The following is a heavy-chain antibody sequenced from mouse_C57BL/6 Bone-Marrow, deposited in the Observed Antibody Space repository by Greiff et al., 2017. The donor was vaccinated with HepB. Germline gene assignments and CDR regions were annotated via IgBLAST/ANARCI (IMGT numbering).Heavy chain of an antibody. J-gene: IGHJ3*01. V-gene: IGHV2-5*01. Sequence: QVQLKQSGPGLVQPSQCLSITCTVSGFSFTSYGVHWVRQSPGKGLEWLGVIWRGGSTDYNAAFMSRLSITKDNSKSQVFFKMNSLQADDTAIYYCASPYGYDGGWFAYWGQGTLVTVSA. CDR1: GFSFTSYG. CDR3: ASPYGYDGGWFAY. CDR2: IWRGGST. D-gene: IGHD2-2*01.